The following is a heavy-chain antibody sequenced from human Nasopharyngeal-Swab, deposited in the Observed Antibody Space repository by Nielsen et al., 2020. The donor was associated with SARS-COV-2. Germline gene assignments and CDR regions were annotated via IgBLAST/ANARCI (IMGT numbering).Heavy chain of an antibody. V-gene: IGHV3-48*03. J-gene: IGHJ6*02. CDR3: AKDLFSSSWYRGYYYGMDV. Sequence: GESLKISCAASGFTFSSYEMHWVRQAPGKGLEWVSYISTSGSTIYYADSVKGRFTISRDNAKNSLYLQMNSLRAEDTALYYCAKDLFSSSWYRGYYYGMDVWGQGTTVTVSS. CDR1: GFTFSSYE. D-gene: IGHD6-13*01. CDR2: ISTSGSTI.